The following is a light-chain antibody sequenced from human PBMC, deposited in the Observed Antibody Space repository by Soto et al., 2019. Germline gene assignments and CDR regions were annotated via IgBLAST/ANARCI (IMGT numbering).Light chain of an antibody. CDR2: EDN. Sequence: NFMLTQPHSVSESPGKTVTISCTGSSDSIASYYVQWYQQRPGSAPTAVIYEDNQRPSGVPDRFSGSIDRASNSASLTISGLKTEDEADYCCQSYDSSNPWVFGGGTKLTVL. CDR3: QSYDSSNPWV. J-gene: IGLJ3*02. V-gene: IGLV6-57*02. CDR1: SDSIASYY.